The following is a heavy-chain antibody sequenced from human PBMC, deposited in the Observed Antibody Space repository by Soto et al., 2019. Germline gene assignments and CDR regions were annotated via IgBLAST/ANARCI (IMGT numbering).Heavy chain of an antibody. CDR2: MYYSGSP. V-gene: IGHV4-59*01. D-gene: IGHD3-22*01. CDR1: GGSISSDY. J-gene: IGHJ5*02. Sequence: PSETLSLTCTVSGGSISSDYWSWIRQPPGKGLEWIGHMYYSGSPKYNPSLKSRVTISIDTSRNHFSLKLTSVTAADTALYYCARGYYDSSGYYPWGQGTLVTVSS. CDR3: ARGYYDSSGYYP.